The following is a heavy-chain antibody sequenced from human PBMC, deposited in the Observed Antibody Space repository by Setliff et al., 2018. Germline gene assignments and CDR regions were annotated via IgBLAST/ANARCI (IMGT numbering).Heavy chain of an antibody. CDR2: ISPYSGNA. J-gene: IGHJ4*02. CDR1: GYSLSDSA. V-gene: IGHV1-18*01. CDR3: VASPSNKNGHFEY. Sequence: GASVKVSCKTSGYSLSDSAVNWVRQAPGQGLEWVGWISPYSGNAYYAPKLQDRVTLTTDTSTTTAFMELRGLRPDDSAMYYCVASPSNKNGHFEYWGQGTLVTVSS.